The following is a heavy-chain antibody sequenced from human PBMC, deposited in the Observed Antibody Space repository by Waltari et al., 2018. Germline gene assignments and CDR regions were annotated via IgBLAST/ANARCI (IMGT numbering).Heavy chain of an antibody. Sequence: QVQLVQSGAEVKKPGASVKVSCKASGYTFTSYDINWVRQATGQGLEWMGWMNPNSGNTGYAQKFQGRVTMTRNTSISTAYMELSSLRSEDTAVYYCARGPYYDFWSGYSDVSFDYWGQGTLVTVSS. CDR1: GYTFTSYD. CDR2: MNPNSGNT. J-gene: IGHJ4*02. CDR3: ARGPYYDFWSGYSDVSFDY. D-gene: IGHD3-3*01. V-gene: IGHV1-8*01.